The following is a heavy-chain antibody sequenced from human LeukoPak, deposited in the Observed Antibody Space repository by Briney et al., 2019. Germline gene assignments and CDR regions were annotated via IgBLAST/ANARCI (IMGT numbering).Heavy chain of an antibody. CDR2: IYYSGST. V-gene: IGHV4-39*07. Sequence: SETLSLTCTVSGGSISSSSYYWGWIRQPPGKGLEWIGSIYYSGSTYYNPSLKSRVTISVDTSKNQFSLKLSSVTAADTAVYYCARDKSGTRSAFDIWGQGTMVTVSS. CDR3: ARDKSGTRSAFDI. J-gene: IGHJ3*02. CDR1: GGSISSSSYY. D-gene: IGHD1-26*01.